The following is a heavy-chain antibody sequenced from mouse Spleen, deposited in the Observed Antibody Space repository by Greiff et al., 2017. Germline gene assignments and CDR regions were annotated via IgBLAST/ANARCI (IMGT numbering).Heavy chain of an antibody. D-gene: IGHD2-4*01. CDR3: ARVNYVFAY. CDR2: INSNGGST. CDR1: GFTFSSYG. V-gene: IGHV5-6-3*01. J-gene: IGHJ3*01. Sequence: EVKLVESGGGLVQPGGSLKLSCAASGFTFSSYGMSWVRQTPDKRLELVATINSNGGSTYYPDSVKGRFTISRDNAKNTLYLQMSSLKSEDTAMYYCARVNYVFAYWGQGTLVTVSA.